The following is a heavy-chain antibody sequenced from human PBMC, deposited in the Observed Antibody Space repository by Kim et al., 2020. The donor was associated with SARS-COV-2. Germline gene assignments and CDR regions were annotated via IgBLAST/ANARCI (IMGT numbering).Heavy chain of an antibody. V-gene: IGHV5-10-1*01. CDR1: GYSFTSYW. CDR2: IDLSDSYA. Sequence: GESLKISCKGSGYSFTSYWISWVRQMPGKGLEWMGRIDLSDSYAKYSPSFQGHVTISADKSISTAYLQWRSLKASDTAMYYCARHWHEYSTSSYYYYGMDVWGLGTTVTVSS. J-gene: IGHJ6*02. CDR3: ARHWHEYSTSSYYYYGMDV. D-gene: IGHD6-6*01.